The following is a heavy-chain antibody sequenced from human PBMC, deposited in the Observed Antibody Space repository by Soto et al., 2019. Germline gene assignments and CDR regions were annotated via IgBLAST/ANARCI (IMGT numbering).Heavy chain of an antibody. V-gene: IGHV1-18*01. CDR2: ISAHNGKT. J-gene: IGHJ4*02. CDR3: ARGRCGDY. Sequence: GPEVKKPGASVKVSCKGSGYIFTSYGIAWVRQAPGQGLEWMGWISAHNGKTEYAQKFQGRVTVTRDTSTSTAYLELRSLRSDDTALYYCARGRCGDYWGQGARVTVSS. CDR1: GYIFTSYG.